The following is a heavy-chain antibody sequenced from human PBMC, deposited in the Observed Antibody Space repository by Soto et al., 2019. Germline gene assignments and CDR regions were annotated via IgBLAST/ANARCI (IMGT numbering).Heavy chain of an antibody. V-gene: IGHV3-74*01. D-gene: IGHD6-6*01. Sequence: GVSLRLSCAASGFTFSSYWMHWVRQAPGKGLVWVSRIDDNGGTTNYADSVKGRFSISRDNAKNTLFLQMNSLRAEHTALYYCVREEYTSSWAPFDHWGQGTLVTVSS. CDR2: IDDNGGTT. CDR1: GFTFSSYW. J-gene: IGHJ4*02. CDR3: VREEYTSSWAPFDH.